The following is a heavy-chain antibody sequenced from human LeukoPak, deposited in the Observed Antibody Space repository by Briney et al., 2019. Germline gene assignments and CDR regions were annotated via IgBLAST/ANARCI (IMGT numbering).Heavy chain of an antibody. D-gene: IGHD4-23*01. CDR2: IGYTGDST. CDR1: GFTFSSYA. V-gene: IGHV3-23*01. Sequence: PGGSLRLSCAASGFTFSSYAMNWVRQAPGKGLEWVSGIGYTGDSTFYADSVKGRFTVSRDSSKNTLFLHMNSLRAADTALYYCAKSTTVDAAFDIWRQGTMVSVSS. J-gene: IGHJ3*02. CDR3: AKSTTVDAAFDI.